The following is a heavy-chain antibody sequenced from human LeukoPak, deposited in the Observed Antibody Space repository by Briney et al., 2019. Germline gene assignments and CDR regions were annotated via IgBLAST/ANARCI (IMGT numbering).Heavy chain of an antibody. CDR2: IKQDGSEK. D-gene: IGHD6-6*01. CDR3: ARADSSSTTGLDY. V-gene: IGHV3-7*01. Sequence: GGSLRLSCAASGFTFSNFWMSWVRQAPGKGLEWVANIKQDGSEKNYVDSVKGRFTISRDNAKNSLYLQMNSLRAEDTAVYYCARADSSSTTGLDYWGQGTLVTVSS. J-gene: IGHJ4*02. CDR1: GFTFSNFW.